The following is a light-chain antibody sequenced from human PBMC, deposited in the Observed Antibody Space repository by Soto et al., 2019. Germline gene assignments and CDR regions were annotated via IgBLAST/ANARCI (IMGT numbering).Light chain of an antibody. J-gene: IGKJ4*01. CDR3: QQRSNWLT. CDR1: QSVSSY. Sequence: EIVLTQSPATLSLSPGERATLSCRASQSVSSYLAGYQQKPGQAPRLLIDDASNRAAGIPARFRRSGSGTDYTLTTSSLAPEDFAGYYCQQRSNWLTFGGGTKVEIK. CDR2: DAS. V-gene: IGKV3-11*01.